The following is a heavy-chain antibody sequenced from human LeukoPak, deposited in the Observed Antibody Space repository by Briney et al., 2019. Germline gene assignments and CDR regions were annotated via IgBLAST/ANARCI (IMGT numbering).Heavy chain of an antibody. J-gene: IGHJ4*02. CDR1: GASISSSNW. CDR3: ARAAAVTGQFEF. CDR2: IYHAGST. D-gene: IGHD6-19*01. V-gene: IGHV4-4*02. Sequence: SGILSLTCTVSGASISSSNWWTWVRQPPGEALEWIGEIYHAGSTKYNPSLKSRLTISVDKSNNSFSLSLTSVTAADTAFYYCARAAAVTGQFEFWGQGTLVTVSS.